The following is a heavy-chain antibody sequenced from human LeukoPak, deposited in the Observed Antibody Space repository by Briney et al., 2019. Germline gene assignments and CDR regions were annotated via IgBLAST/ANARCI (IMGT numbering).Heavy chain of an antibody. CDR1: GFTLSNAW. CDR2: IKSKTDGSTT. V-gene: IGHV3-15*01. CDR3: AEHTSNWYHFEY. D-gene: IGHD6-13*01. Sequence: GGSLRLSCAVSGFTLSNAWVSWVRQSPGKGLEWVGRIKSKTDGSTTDYAAPVQGKFTISRDDSKNTLYLQMNSLRAEDTAVYYCAEHTSNWYHFEYWGQGTLVTVSS. J-gene: IGHJ4*02.